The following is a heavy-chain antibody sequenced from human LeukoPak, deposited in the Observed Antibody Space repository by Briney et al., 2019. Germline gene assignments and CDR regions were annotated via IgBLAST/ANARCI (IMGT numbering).Heavy chain of an antibody. D-gene: IGHD3-10*01. J-gene: IGHJ5*02. CDR2: ISYDGSNK. Sequence: GGSLRLSCAASGFTFSSYAMHWVRQAPGKGLEWVAVISYDGSNKYYADSVKGRFTISRDNSKNTLNLQMNSLRAEDTAVYYCARDHYYGSGSYVPWFDPWGQGTLVTVSS. CDR3: ARDHYYGSGSYVPWFDP. CDR1: GFTFSSYA. V-gene: IGHV3-30*04.